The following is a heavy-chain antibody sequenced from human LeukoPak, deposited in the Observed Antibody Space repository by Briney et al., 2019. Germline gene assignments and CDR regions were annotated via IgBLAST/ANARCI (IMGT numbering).Heavy chain of an antibody. D-gene: IGHD3-9*01. CDR3: ARNPVLRYFDWLPNWFDP. CDR1: GYTFTGYY. Sequence: ASVKVSCKAPGYTFTGYYMHWVRQAPGQGLEWMGWINPNSGGTNYAQKFQGRVTMTRDTSISTAYMELSRLRSDDTAVYYCARNPVLRYFDWLPNWFDPWGQGTLVTVSS. CDR2: INPNSGGT. J-gene: IGHJ5*02. V-gene: IGHV1-2*02.